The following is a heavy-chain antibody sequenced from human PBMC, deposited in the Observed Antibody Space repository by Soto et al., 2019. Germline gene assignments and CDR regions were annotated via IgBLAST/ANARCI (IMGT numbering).Heavy chain of an antibody. J-gene: IGHJ5*02. D-gene: IGHD3-22*01. CDR1: GGSLNSYY. CDR2: VSSTGST. CDR3: ARFSPQRKSYDSNPGWFDP. V-gene: IGHV4-59*01. Sequence: SETLSLTCTVSGGSLNSYYRTWIRQSPGKGLEWIGYVSSTGSTNYNPSLKSRLTMSLDTSTNEVSLSLTSVTAVDAAVYFCARFSPQRKSYDSNPGWFDPWGQGIMVTVS.